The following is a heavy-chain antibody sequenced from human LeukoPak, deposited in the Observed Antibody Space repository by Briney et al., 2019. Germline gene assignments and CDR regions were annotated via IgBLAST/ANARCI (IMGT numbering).Heavy chain of an antibody. D-gene: IGHD1-20*01. V-gene: IGHV3-23*01. CDR2: LTGDGGT. Sequence: GGSLRLSCAASGFTFTNYAMSWVRKAPGKGLEWVSVLTGDGGTYYADSVKGRFTNSRGDSKNTLFLQMNSLRAEDTAVYFCAKVKWKLIGYFDYWGQGTLVTVSS. J-gene: IGHJ4*02. CDR1: GFTFTNYA. CDR3: AKVKWKLIGYFDY.